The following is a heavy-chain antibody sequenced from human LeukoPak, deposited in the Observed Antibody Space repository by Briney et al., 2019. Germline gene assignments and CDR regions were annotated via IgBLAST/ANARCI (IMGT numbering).Heavy chain of an antibody. Sequence: ASVKVSCKVSGYTLTELSMRWVRQAPGKGLEWMGGFDPEDGETIYAQKFQGRVTMTEDTSTDTAYMELSSLRSEDTAVYYCATVGYSSGWLFDYWGQGTLVTVSS. CDR1: GYTLTELS. D-gene: IGHD6-19*01. V-gene: IGHV1-24*01. CDR3: ATVGYSSGWLFDY. CDR2: FDPEDGET. J-gene: IGHJ4*02.